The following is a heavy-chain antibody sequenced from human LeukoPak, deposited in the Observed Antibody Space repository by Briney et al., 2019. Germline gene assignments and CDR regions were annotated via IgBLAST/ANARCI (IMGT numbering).Heavy chain of an antibody. CDR3: ASGAGGWELLTKSTFDY. D-gene: IGHD1-26*01. CDR1: GFTFSSYA. J-gene: IGHJ4*02. Sequence: PGRSLRLSCAASGFTFSSYAMHWVRQAPGKGLEWVAVISYDGSNKYYADSVKGRFTISRDNSKNTLYLQMNSLRAEDTAVYYCASGAGGWELLTKSTFDYWGQGTLVTVSS. V-gene: IGHV3-30*04. CDR2: ISYDGSNK.